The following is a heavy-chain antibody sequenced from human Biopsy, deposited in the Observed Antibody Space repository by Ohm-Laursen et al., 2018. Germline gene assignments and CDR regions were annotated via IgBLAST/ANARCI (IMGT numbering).Heavy chain of an antibody. J-gene: IGHJ4*02. CDR3: AKASGYSSGWPIDY. CDR1: GFTFENYA. D-gene: IGHD6-19*01. Sequence: SLRLSCTASGFTFENYAMNWVRQAPGKGLEWVSGISWNSGSVVYADSVKGRFTISRDNAKNSLYLQMHSLRAEDTAFYYCAKASGYSSGWPIDYRGQGTQVTVSS. CDR2: ISWNSGSV. V-gene: IGHV3-9*01.